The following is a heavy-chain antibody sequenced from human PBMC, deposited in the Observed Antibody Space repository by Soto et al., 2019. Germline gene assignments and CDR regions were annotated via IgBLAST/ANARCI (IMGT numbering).Heavy chain of an antibody. CDR2: ISYDGSEK. J-gene: IGHJ4*02. V-gene: IGHV3-30*03. D-gene: IGHD3-9*01. Sequence: QPGGSLRLSCAASGFTFNTYGMHWVRQAPGKGLEWVAVISYDGSEKYYVDSVKGRFTISKDNSKNTLYLQMNSLRPEDTAVYYCARDSGPEGRRGRRGSYLLIGYYFSSIDYWCQRTLLT. CDR1: GFTFNTYG. CDR3: ARDSGPEGRRGRRGSYLLIGYYFSSIDY.